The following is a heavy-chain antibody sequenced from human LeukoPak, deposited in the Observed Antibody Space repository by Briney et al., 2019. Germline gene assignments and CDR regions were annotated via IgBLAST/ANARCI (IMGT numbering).Heavy chain of an antibody. Sequence: GASVKVSWKASGYTFTSYDINWVRQATGQGLEWMGWMNPNSGNTGYAQKFQGRVTMTRNTSISTAYMELSSLRSEDTAVYYCARGRKNDFWSGYYPYYFDYWGQGTLVTVSS. CDR1: GYTFTSYD. CDR3: ARGRKNDFWSGYYPYYFDY. J-gene: IGHJ4*02. D-gene: IGHD3-3*01. CDR2: MNPNSGNT. V-gene: IGHV1-8*01.